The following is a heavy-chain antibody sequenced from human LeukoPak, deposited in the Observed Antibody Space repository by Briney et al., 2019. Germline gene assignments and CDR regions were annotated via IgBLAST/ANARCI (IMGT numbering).Heavy chain of an antibody. Sequence: GGALRLSCAASGFAFSFYAMSWLRQPPGKGLEWVSTINANSGTTSYAASVRGRFTISRDNSKNTLYLQVNSLRADDTAVYYCAKPISGGLAVTADWFDPWGQGTLVVVTS. CDR3: AKPISGGLAVTADWFDP. D-gene: IGHD6-19*01. J-gene: IGHJ5*01. CDR1: GFAFSFYA. V-gene: IGHV3-23*01. CDR2: INANSGTT.